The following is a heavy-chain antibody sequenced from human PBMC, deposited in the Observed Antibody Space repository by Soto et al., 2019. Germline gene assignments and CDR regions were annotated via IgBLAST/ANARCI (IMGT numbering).Heavy chain of an antibody. CDR3: AKAYCSSTSCYSGYYYYGMDV. V-gene: IGHV3-9*01. CDR1: GFTFDDYA. J-gene: IGHJ6*02. D-gene: IGHD2-2*01. CDR2: ISWNSGSI. Sequence: EVQLVESGGGLVQPGRSLRLSCAASGFTFDDYAMHWVRQAPGKGLEWVSGISWNSGSIGYADSVKGRFTISRDNAKNSLYLQMNSLRAEDTALYYCAKAYCSSTSCYSGYYYYGMDVWGQGTTVTVSS.